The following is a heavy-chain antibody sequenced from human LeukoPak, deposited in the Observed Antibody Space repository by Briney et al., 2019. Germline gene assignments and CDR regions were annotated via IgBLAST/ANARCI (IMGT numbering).Heavy chain of an antibody. J-gene: IGHJ3*02. Sequence: PGGSLRLSCAASGFTLSETWMNWVRQVPGKGLEWVGNIEPDGSEKYYLASVEGRFTISRDNVKNSLFLQMNSLRVEDTAVYYCARPGVAGGAFDIWGQGTVVTVSS. CDR1: GFTLSETW. CDR2: IEPDGSEK. D-gene: IGHD1-26*01. CDR3: ARPGVAGGAFDI. V-gene: IGHV3-7*01.